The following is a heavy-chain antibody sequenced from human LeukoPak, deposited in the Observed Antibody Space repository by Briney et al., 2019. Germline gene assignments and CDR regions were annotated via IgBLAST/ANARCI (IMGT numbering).Heavy chain of an antibody. Sequence: RASVKVSCKASGYTFTSYGISWVRQAPGQGLEWMGWISAYNGNTNYAQKLQGRVTMTTDTSTSTAYMELRSLRSDDTAVYYCARAPGIAAAGLIATYYYYYMDVWGKGTTVTISS. CDR2: ISAYNGNT. J-gene: IGHJ6*03. CDR1: GYTFTSYG. V-gene: IGHV1-18*01. CDR3: ARAPGIAAAGLIATYYYYYMDV. D-gene: IGHD6-13*01.